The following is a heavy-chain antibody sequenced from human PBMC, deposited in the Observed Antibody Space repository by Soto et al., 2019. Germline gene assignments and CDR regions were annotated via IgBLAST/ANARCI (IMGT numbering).Heavy chain of an antibody. CDR3: ARGRRRFGVVIAPGEGYMDV. Sequence: PSETLSLTCTVSGGSISSYYWSWIRQPPGKGLERIGYIYYSGSTNYNPSLKSRVTISVDTSKNQFSLKLSSVTAADTAVYYCARGRRRFGVVIAPGEGYMDVWGKGTTVTVSS. CDR2: IYYSGST. V-gene: IGHV4-59*12. D-gene: IGHD3-3*01. J-gene: IGHJ6*03. CDR1: GGSISSYY.